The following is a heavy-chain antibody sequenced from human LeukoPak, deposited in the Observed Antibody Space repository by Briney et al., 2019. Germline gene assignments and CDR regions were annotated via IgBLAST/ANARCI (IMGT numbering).Heavy chain of an antibody. D-gene: IGHD6-13*01. CDR2: IYHSGST. CDR1: GGSINSSNW. J-gene: IGHJ3*02. Sequence: SETLSLTCGVSGGSINSSNWWSWVRQPTGKGLEWIGEIYHSGSTNYNPSLKSRVTASLDTSMNQFSLKLSSVTAADTAVYYCARFLSSSHAFDIWGQGTTVTVS. CDR3: ARFLSSSHAFDI. V-gene: IGHV4-4*02.